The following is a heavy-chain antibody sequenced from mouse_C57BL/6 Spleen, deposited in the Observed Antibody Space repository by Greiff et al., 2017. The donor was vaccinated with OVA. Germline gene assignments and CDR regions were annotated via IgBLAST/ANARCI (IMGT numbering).Heavy chain of an antibody. Sequence: QVQLQQPGTELVKPGASVKLSCKASGYTFTSYWLHWVKQRPGQGLEWIGNINPSNGGTNYNEKFKGKATLTVDKSSSTAYMQLSSLTSGDSAVYYCGRAGGHDYDGYYYFDYWGQGTTLTVSS. CDR1: GYTFTSYW. CDR2: INPSNGGT. V-gene: IGHV1-53*01. CDR3: GRAGGHDYDGYYYFDY. D-gene: IGHD2-4*01. J-gene: IGHJ2*01.